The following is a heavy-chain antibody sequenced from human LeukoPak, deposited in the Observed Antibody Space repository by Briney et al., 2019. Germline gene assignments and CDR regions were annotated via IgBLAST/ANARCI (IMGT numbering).Heavy chain of an antibody. J-gene: IGHJ5*02. Sequence: GGSLRLSCVDSGFTFSSYDMSWVRQIPGKGLEWFSAISASGGSTYYADSVKGRFTTSRDNSKSTLYLQMNSLRAEDTAIFYCARDLNRNWFDPWGQGTLVTVSS. CDR1: GFTFSSYD. D-gene: IGHD1-14*01. V-gene: IGHV3-23*01. CDR2: ISASGGST. CDR3: ARDLNRNWFDP.